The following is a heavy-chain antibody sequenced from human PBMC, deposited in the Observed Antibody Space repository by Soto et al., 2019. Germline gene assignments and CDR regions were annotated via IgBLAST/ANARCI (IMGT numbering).Heavy chain of an antibody. CDR1: DGSISSYY. CDR3: ARDLRYSGYDYNWFDP. D-gene: IGHD5-12*01. Sequence: LSLPCTVSDGSISSYYWSWIRQPPGKGLEWIGYIYYSGSTNYNPSLKSRVTISVDTSKNQFSLKLSSVTAADTAVYYCARDLRYSGYDYNWFDPWGQGTLVTVSS. CDR2: IYYSGST. V-gene: IGHV4-59*01. J-gene: IGHJ5*02.